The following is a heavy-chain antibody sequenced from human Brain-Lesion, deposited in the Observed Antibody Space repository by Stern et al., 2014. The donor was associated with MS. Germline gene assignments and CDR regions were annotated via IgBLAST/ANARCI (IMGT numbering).Heavy chain of an antibody. CDR1: GGSISSGGYY. CDR2: IFNSGAP. Sequence: QVQLVQSGPGLVKPSQTLSLSCTVSGGSISSGGYYWSWIRQPAGKGLEWIGRIFNSGAPSYNPPLKSRVPISIATSKNQFSLRLNSMTAADTAVYYCARGRVVPGFQYYATDVWGQGTTVIVSS. CDR3: ARGRVVPGFQYYATDV. J-gene: IGHJ6*02. D-gene: IGHD2-2*01. V-gene: IGHV4-61*02.